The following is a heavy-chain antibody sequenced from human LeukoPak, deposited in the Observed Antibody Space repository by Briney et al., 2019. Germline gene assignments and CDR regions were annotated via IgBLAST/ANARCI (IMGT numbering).Heavy chain of an antibody. CDR1: GFTFDDYA. D-gene: IGHD2-15*01. J-gene: IGHJ6*02. V-gene: IGHV3-43*02. CDR2: ISGDGGST. CDR3: AKDGRYCSGGSCYPIHYYYGMDV. Sequence: SGGSLRLSCAASGFTFDDYAMHWVRQAPGKGLEWVSLISGDGGSTYYADSVKGRFTISRDNSKNSLYLQMNSLRTEDTALYYCAKDGRYCSGGSCYPIHYYYGMDVWGQGTTVTVSS.